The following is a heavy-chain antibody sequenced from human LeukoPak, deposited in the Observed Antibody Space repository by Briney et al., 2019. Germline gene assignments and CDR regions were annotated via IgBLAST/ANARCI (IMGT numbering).Heavy chain of an antibody. CDR3: ARRAGGYSHPYDY. D-gene: IGHD4-23*01. CDR1: GFTFDSYG. CDR2: IYSGGST. V-gene: IGHV3-53*01. J-gene: IGHJ4*02. Sequence: GGSLRLSCAASGFTFDSYGMSWVRQAPGKGLEWVSLIYSGGSTYYADSVKGRFTISRDNSKNTLYLQMNSLRAEDTAVYYCARRAGGYSHPYDYWGQGTLVTVSS.